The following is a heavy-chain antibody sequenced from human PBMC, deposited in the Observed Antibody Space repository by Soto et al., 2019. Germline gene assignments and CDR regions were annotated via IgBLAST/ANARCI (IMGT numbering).Heavy chain of an antibody. J-gene: IGHJ6*02. CDR2: ISAYNGNT. CDR1: GYTFTSYG. CDR3: AREGTTVDSYYYYGMDV. D-gene: IGHD1-1*01. Sequence: GASVKVSCKASGYTFTSYGISWVRQAPGQGLEWMGWISAYNGNTNYAQKLQGRVTMTTDTSTSTAYMELRSLRSDDTAVYYCAREGTTVDSYYYYGMDVWGQGTTVTVSS. V-gene: IGHV1-18*01.